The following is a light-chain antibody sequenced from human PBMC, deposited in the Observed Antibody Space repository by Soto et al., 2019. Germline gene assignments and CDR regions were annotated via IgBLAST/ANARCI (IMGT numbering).Light chain of an antibody. CDR1: SSDVGGYNY. J-gene: IGLJ1*01. Sequence: QSVLTQPASVSGSPGQSITISCTGTSSDVGGYNYVSWYQHHPGKAPKLMIYEVSNRPSGVSYRFSGSKSGNTASLTISGLQAEDEADYYCNSYTGSGIVFGTGTKSPS. CDR3: NSYTGSGIV. CDR2: EVS. V-gene: IGLV2-14*01.